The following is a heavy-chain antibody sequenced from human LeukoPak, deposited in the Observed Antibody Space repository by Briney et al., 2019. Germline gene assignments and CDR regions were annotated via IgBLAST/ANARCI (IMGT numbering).Heavy chain of an antibody. Sequence: PSETLSLTCTVSGGSIRSYYWSWIRQPPGKGLEWIGEINHSGSTNYNPSLKSRVTISVDTSKNQFSLKLSSVTAADTAVYYCARQHGSGSYYRTGRTFDYWGQGTLVTVSS. CDR2: INHSGST. J-gene: IGHJ4*02. V-gene: IGHV4-34*01. D-gene: IGHD3-10*01. CDR1: GGSIRSYY. CDR3: ARQHGSGSYYRTGRTFDY.